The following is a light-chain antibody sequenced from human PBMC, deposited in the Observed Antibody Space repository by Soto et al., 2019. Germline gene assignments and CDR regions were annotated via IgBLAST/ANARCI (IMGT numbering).Light chain of an antibody. V-gene: IGLV2-14*01. Sequence: QSALTQPASVSGSPGQSITISCSGPTSDIGDYKYVSWYQQHPGKPPKLMIYEVTNRLSGISERFSGSKSGNRASLTISGLRAEDEADYYCSSNTTRRSWVFGGGTKLTVL. CDR1: TSDIGDYKY. J-gene: IGLJ3*02. CDR3: SSNTTRRSWV. CDR2: EVT.